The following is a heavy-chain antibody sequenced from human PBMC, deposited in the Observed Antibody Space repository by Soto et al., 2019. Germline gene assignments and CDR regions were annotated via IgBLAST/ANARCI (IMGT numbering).Heavy chain of an antibody. CDR1: GFTFSSYA. D-gene: IGHD3-10*01. Sequence: EVQLLESGGGLVQPGGSLRLSCAASGFTFSSYAMSWVRQAPGKGLEWVSAISGSGGSTYYADSVKGRFTISRDNSKNTLYLQMNSLRAEDTAVYYCAKGIERGVRGVYGMDVWGQGTTVTVSS. V-gene: IGHV3-23*01. CDR2: ISGSGGST. J-gene: IGHJ6*02. CDR3: AKGIERGVRGVYGMDV.